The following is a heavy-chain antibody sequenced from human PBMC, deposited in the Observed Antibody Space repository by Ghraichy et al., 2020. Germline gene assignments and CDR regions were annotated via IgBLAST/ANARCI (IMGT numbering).Heavy chain of an antibody. J-gene: IGHJ4*02. Sequence: SETLSLTCTVSGGSISSSSYYWGWIRQPPGKGLEWIGSIYYSGSTYYNPSLKSRVTISVDTSKNQFSLKLSSVTAADTAVYYCARHSVVVVAATAFDYWGQGTLVTVSS. V-gene: IGHV4-39*07. CDR3: ARHSVVVVAATAFDY. CDR2: IYYSGST. D-gene: IGHD2-15*01. CDR1: GGSISSSSYY.